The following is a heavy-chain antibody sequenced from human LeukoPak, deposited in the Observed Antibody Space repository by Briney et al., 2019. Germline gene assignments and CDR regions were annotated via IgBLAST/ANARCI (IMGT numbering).Heavy chain of an antibody. CDR1: GGSFSGYY. V-gene: IGHV4-34*01. CDR2: IYYSGSA. D-gene: IGHD3-10*01. J-gene: IGHJ4*02. CDR3: ARCITMVRGVIRPPDY. Sequence: NPSETLSLTCAVYGGSFSGYYWGWIRQSPGKGLEWIGTIYYSGSAYYNPSLKSRLTISVDTSKNQFSLKLSSVTAADTAVYYCARCITMVRGVIRPPDYWGQGTLVTVSS.